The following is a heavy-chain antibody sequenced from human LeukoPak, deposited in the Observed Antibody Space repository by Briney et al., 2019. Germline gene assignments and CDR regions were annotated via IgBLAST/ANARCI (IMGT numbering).Heavy chain of an antibody. J-gene: IGHJ5*02. Sequence: GASVKVSCKASGYTFTSYGISWVRPALGQGLEWVGWICAYNGNTNYVQKLQGRVTMTTDTSTSTAYMELRSLRSDDTAVYYCARALVAAAGSRRTWFDPWGQGTLVTVSS. CDR3: ARALVAAAGSRRTWFDP. CDR2: ICAYNGNT. V-gene: IGHV1-18*01. CDR1: GYTFTSYG. D-gene: IGHD6-13*01.